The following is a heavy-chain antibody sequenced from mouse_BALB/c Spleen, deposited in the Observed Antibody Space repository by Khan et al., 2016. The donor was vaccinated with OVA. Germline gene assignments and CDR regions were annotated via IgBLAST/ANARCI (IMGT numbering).Heavy chain of an antibody. CDR2: INYSGNT. CDR3: ARKDYYDYDPFPY. CDR1: GYSITSEYA. V-gene: IGHV3-2*02. D-gene: IGHD2-4*01. Sequence: QLEESGPDLVKPSQSLSLTCTVTGYSITSEYAWNWIRQFPGNKLEWMGYINYSGNTRFNPSLKSRTSITRDTSKNQFFLQLNSVTTEDTATYYCARKDYYDYDPFPYWGQGTLVTVSA. J-gene: IGHJ3*01.